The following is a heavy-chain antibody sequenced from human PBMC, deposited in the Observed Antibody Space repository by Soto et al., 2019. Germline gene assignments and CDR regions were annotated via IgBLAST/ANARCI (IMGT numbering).Heavy chain of an antibody. CDR1: GFTFSSYA. J-gene: IGHJ6*02. Sequence: VQLVESGGGVVQPGRSLRLSCAASGFTFSSYAMHWVRQAPGKGLEWVAVISYDGSNKYYADSVKGRFTISRDNSKNTLYLQMNSLRAEDTAVYYCARSYGSGSYYSSYYYYGMDVWGQGTTVTVSS. D-gene: IGHD3-10*01. CDR2: ISYDGSNK. V-gene: IGHV3-30-3*01. CDR3: ARSYGSGSYYSSYYYYGMDV.